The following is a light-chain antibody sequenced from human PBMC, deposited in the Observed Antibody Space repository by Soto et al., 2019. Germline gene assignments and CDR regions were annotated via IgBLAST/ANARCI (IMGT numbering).Light chain of an antibody. V-gene: IGKV1-9*01. CDR1: QGISSY. Sequence: DIQLTQSPSFLSASVGDRVTITCRASQGISSYLAWYQQPPGKAPKLLIYGASTLQRGVSSRFSGSGSGTEFTLTISSLQHEDFSTYYCQPLNTDPRTFGQGNKLEVK. CDR3: QPLNTDPRT. CDR2: GAS. J-gene: IGKJ2*02.